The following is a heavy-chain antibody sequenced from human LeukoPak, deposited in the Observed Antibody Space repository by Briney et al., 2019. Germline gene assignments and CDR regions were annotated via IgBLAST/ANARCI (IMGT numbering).Heavy chain of an antibody. CDR1: GFTFSTYV. J-gene: IGHJ4*02. V-gene: IGHV3-23*01. Sequence: GGSLRLSCAASGFTFSTYVMSWVRQAPGKGLEWVSGISGSGGSTYYADSVKGRFTISRDNSKNTLYLQMNSLRAEDTAVYYCAARIVGAPGYWGQGTLVTVSS. CDR3: AARIVGAPGY. D-gene: IGHD1-26*01. CDR2: ISGSGGST.